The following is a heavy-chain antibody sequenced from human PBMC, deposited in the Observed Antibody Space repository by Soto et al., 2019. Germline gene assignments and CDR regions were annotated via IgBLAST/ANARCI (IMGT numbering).Heavy chain of an antibody. CDR1: GGSVSSGSYY. CDR3: AGQTFTIAAASYGRSNWFDP. CDR2: IYYSGST. Sequence: LSLTCTVSGGSVSSGSYYWSWIRQPPGKGLEWIGYIYYSGSTNYNPSLKSRLTMSIDTSKNEFSLRLNSVTAADTAVYYCAGQTFTIAAASYGRSNWFDPWGPGTLVTVSS. V-gene: IGHV4-61*01. J-gene: IGHJ5*02. D-gene: IGHD6-25*01.